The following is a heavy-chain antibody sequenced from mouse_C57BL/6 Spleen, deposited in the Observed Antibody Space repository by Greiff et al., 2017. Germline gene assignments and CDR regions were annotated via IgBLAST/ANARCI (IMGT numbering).Heavy chain of an antibody. CDR2: IWSGGST. CDR3: ARISYYCGSSSEAMDY. CDR1: GFSLTSYG. V-gene: IGHV2-2*01. Sequence: VQLQQSGPGLVQPSQSLSITCPVSGFSLTSYGVHWVRQSPGKGLEWLGVIWSGGSTDYNAAFISRLSSSKDNSKSQVFFKMNSLRADDTAIYYCARISYYCGSSSEAMDYWGQGTSVTVAS. J-gene: IGHJ4*01. D-gene: IGHD1-1*01.